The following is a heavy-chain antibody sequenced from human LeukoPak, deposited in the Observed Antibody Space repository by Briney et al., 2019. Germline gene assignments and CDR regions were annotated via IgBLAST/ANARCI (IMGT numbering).Heavy chain of an antibody. D-gene: IGHD1-20*01. V-gene: IGHV5-51*01. CDR2: IHPNDAST. J-gene: IGHJ4*02. CDR1: GYSFASYW. Sequence: GESLKISCKASGYSFASYWIGWARQTSGKGLEWMAIIHPNDASTIYSPSFQGQVTISADRSITTAYLQWNTLQASDTAIYYCARHNNWAFDYWDRGTLLTVSS. CDR3: ARHNNWAFDY.